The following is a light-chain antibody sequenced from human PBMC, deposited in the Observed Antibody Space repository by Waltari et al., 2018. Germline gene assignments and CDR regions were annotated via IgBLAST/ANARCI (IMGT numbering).Light chain of an antibody. CDR3: QQYDTSPGT. CDR2: GAY. V-gene: IGKV3-20*01. J-gene: IGKJ2*01. Sequence: EIVLTQSPSTLSLSAGDTATLSCRASQSLSVAYLAWYQHRSGQAPRLLIYGAYYRATGIPDRFSGSGSGTDFTLTITRPEPDDFAVYYCQQYDTSPGTFGQGTNLEI. CDR1: QSLSVAY.